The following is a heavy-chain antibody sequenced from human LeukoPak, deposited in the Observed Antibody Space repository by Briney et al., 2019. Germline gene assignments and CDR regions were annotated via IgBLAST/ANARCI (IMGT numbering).Heavy chain of an antibody. J-gene: IGHJ4*02. D-gene: IGHD3-10*01. V-gene: IGHV1-18*01. Sequence: GASVKVSCKTSGYTFSSHSMNWVRQAPGQGLEWLGWISPYNGNTKYAQKIQGRATMTTDTSTSTAYLELRSLRSDDTAVYYCARGEYDLLGDYWGQGTLVTVSP. CDR2: ISPYNGNT. CDR3: ARGEYDLLGDY. CDR1: GYTFSSHS.